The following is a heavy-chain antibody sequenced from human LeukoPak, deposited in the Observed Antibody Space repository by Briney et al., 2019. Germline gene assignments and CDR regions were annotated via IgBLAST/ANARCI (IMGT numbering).Heavy chain of an antibody. CDR3: AKIAVAGNKNY. Sequence: GGSLRLSCAASGFTFSSYAMSWVRQAPGKGLEWVSAINGGGSNTYYADSVKGRFTISRDNSKNTLYLQMNSLRAEDTAVYYCAKIAVAGNKNYWGQGTLVTVSS. CDR1: GFTFSSYA. CDR2: INGGGSNT. D-gene: IGHD6-19*01. J-gene: IGHJ4*02. V-gene: IGHV3-23*01.